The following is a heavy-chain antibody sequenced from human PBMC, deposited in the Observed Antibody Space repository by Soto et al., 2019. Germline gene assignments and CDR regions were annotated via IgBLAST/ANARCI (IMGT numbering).Heavy chain of an antibody. J-gene: IGHJ5*02. CDR3: AKDNCISTSCYRLYNWFDP. CDR1: GFTFSSYG. CDR2: ISYDGSNK. D-gene: IGHD2-2*01. Sequence: QVQLVESGGGVVQPGKSLRLSCAASGFTFSSYGMHWVRQAPGKGLEWVAVISYDGSNKYYADSVKGRFTISRENSKQTLYLQMNSLRAEDTAVYYCAKDNCISTSCYRLYNWFDPWGQGTLVTVSS. V-gene: IGHV3-30*18.